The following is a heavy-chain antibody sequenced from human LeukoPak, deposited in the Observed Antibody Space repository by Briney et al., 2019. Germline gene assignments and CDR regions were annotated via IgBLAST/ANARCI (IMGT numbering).Heavy chain of an antibody. CDR2: IKQDGSEK. V-gene: IGHV3-7*01. Sequence: PGGSLRLSCAASGFTFSSYWMSWVRQAPGKGLDWVANIKQDGSEKYYVDSVKGRFTISRDNAKNSLYLQMNSLRAEDTAVYYCASYCSGGSCYSGKRYFDYWGQGTLVTVSS. CDR3: ASYCSGGSCYSGKRYFDY. CDR1: GFTFSSYW. D-gene: IGHD2-15*01. J-gene: IGHJ4*02.